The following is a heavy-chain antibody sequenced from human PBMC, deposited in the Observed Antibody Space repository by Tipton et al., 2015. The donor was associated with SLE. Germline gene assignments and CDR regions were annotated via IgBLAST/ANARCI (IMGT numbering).Heavy chain of an antibody. CDR2: ISWNGGVI. V-gene: IGHV3-9*01. CDR1: GFTFGDFG. D-gene: IGHD6-13*01. J-gene: IGHJ4*02. Sequence: SLRLSCAASGFTFGDFGMSWVRQVPGKDLEWVAGISWNGGVIGYGDSVKGRFTISRDNTKNSLVLQMNSLRPEDTAFYYCAKDMGYSRLHYFHYWGQGALVTVSS. CDR3: AKDMGYSRLHYFHY.